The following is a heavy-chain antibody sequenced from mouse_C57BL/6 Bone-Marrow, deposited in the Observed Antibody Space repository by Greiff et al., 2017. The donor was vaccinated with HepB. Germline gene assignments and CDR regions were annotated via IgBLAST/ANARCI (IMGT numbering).Heavy chain of an antibody. CDR3: ARGAYGSSPYYFDY. J-gene: IGHJ2*01. V-gene: IGHV5-4*01. D-gene: IGHD1-1*01. Sequence: EVQRVESGGGLVKPGGSLKLSCAASGFTFSSYAMSWVRQTPEKRLEWVATISDGGSYTYYPDNVKGRFTISRDNAKNNLYLQMSHLKSEDTAMYYCARGAYGSSPYYFDYWGQGTTLTVSS. CDR2: ISDGGSYT. CDR1: GFTFSSYA.